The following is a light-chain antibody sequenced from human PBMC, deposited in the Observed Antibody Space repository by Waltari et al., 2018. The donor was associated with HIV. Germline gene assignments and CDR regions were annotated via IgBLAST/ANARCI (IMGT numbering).Light chain of an antibody. CDR1: QSLLHSNGYNY. CDR2: LGS. J-gene: IGKJ1*01. CDR3: MQALQTPRT. V-gene: IGKV2-28*01. Sequence: IVMTKHPLSLPVTPGEPDSILCRSSQSLLHSNGYNYLAWYLQKPGQSPQLLIYLGSNRSSGVPDRFSGSGSGTDFTLKISRVEAEDVGVYYCMQALQTPRTFGQGTKVEIK.